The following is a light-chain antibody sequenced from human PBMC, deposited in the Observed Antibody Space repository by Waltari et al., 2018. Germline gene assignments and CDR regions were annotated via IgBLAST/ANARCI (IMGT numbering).Light chain of an antibody. J-gene: IGLJ3*02. CDR3: MIWHSSAWV. V-gene: IGLV5-45*02. CDR2: YKSDSDK. CDR1: SGINVGTYR. Sequence: QAVLTQPSSLSASPGASASLTCTLRSGINVGTYRIYWYQQKPGSPPQYLLRYKSDSDKQQGSGVPSRFSGSKYASANAGILLISGLQSEDVADYYCMIWHSSAWVFGGGTKLTVL.